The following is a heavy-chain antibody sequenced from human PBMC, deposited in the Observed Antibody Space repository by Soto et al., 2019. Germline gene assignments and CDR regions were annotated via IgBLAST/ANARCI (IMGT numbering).Heavy chain of an antibody. V-gene: IGHV4-59*01. Sequence: SLTLSLTCTVSGASISSNYWTWIRQSPGKGLEWFGYVYNSGSTNYSPSPKSRVTVSEDTSKSQFSLKVNSMTAADTAVYYCARYRREAVAGYTLDNWGQGILVTVSS. D-gene: IGHD6-13*01. CDR2: VYNSGST. CDR1: GASISSNY. J-gene: IGHJ4*02. CDR3: ARYRREAVAGYTLDN.